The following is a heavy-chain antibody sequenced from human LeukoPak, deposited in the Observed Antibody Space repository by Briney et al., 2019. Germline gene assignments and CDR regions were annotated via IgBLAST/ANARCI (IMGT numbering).Heavy chain of an antibody. J-gene: IGHJ4*02. Sequence: PGGSLRLSCAASGFTFSGHAMSWVRQAPGKGLEWVSAISGGGGKTYYADSVKGRFTISRDNSKKTLYLQMNSLRAEDTAVYYCAKNGIRAEPENYWGQGTLVTVSS. D-gene: IGHD3-3*02. V-gene: IGHV3-23*01. CDR1: GFTFSGHA. CDR3: AKNGIRAEPENY. CDR2: ISGGGGKT.